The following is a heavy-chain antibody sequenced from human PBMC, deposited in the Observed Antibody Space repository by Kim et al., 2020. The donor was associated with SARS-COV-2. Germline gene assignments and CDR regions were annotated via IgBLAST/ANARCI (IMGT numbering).Heavy chain of an antibody. CDR3: ARGPPPYYYGLDV. CDR1: GSTFTNYA. J-gene: IGHJ6*02. CDR2: VNTINGNP. Sequence: ASVKVSCKASGSTFTNYAMNWVRQAPGQGLEWMGWVNTINGNPMYAQGFTGRFVFSFDTSDSTAYLQISSLKAEDTAVYFCARGPPPYYYGLDVWGQGTTVTVSS. V-gene: IGHV7-4-1*02.